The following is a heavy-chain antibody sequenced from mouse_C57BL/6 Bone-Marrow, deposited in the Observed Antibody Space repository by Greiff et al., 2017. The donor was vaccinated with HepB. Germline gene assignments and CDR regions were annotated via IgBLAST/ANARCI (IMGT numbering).Heavy chain of an antibody. Sequence: EVQLHQSGPELVKPGASVKISCKASGYTFTDYYMNWVKQSHGKSLEWIGDINPNNGGTSYNQKFKGKATLTVDKSSSTAYMELRSLTAEDSAVYYCARQGNWYFDVWGTGTTVTVSS. V-gene: IGHV1-26*01. CDR1: GYTFTDYY. CDR3: ARQGNWYFDV. CDR2: INPNNGGT. J-gene: IGHJ1*03.